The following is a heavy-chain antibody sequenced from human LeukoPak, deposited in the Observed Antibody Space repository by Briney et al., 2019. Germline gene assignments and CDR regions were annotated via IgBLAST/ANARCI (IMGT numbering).Heavy chain of an antibody. D-gene: IGHD2-2*01. CDR3: ARGRDYCSSTSCYNWFDP. J-gene: IGHJ5*02. CDR1: GYTFTGYY. CDR2: INPNSGGT. V-gene: IGHV1-2*02. Sequence: ASVKVSCKASGYTFTGYYMHWVRQAPGQGLEWMGWINPNSGGTNYAQKFQGRVTMTRDTSISTAYMELSRLRSEDTAVYYCARGRDYCSSTSCYNWFDPWGQGTLVTVSS.